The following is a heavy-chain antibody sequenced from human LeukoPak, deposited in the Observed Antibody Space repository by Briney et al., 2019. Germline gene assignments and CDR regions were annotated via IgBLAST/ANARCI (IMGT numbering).Heavy chain of an antibody. Sequence: SETLSLTCTVSGGSTSSYYWSWIRQPPGKELEGIGYIFYSGSTNYNPSLNSRVTISIDTSKNQFSLKLTSVTAADTAVYFCARSYYDNSGYYSFDFWGQGTLVTVSS. J-gene: IGHJ4*02. CDR2: IFYSGST. CDR1: GGSTSSYY. CDR3: ARSYYDNSGYYSFDF. D-gene: IGHD3-22*01. V-gene: IGHV4-59*01.